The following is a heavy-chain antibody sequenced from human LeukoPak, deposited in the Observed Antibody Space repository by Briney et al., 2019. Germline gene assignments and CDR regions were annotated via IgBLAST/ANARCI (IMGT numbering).Heavy chain of an antibody. V-gene: IGHV1-2*06. Sequence: ASVKVSCTASGYTFTGYYMHWVRQAPGQGLEWMGRINPNSGGTNYAQKFQGRVTMTRDTSISTAYMELSRLRSDDTAVYYCAIYCSSTSCYPNWFDPWGQGTLVTVSS. CDR1: GYTFTGYY. D-gene: IGHD2-2*01. CDR3: AIYCSSTSCYPNWFDP. CDR2: INPNSGGT. J-gene: IGHJ5*02.